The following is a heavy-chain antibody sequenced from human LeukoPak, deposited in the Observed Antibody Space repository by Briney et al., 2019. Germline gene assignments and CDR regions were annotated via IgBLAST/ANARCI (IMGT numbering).Heavy chain of an antibody. CDR3: ARMYSSSQYYYGMDV. J-gene: IGHJ6*02. CDR1: GYIFTGYY. Sequence: ASVKVSCKAPGYIFTGYYMHWVRQAPGQGLEWMGWINPNSGGTNYAQKFQGRVTMTRDTSISTAYMELSRLRSDDTAVYYCARMYSSSQYYYGMDVWGQGTTVTVSS. D-gene: IGHD6-13*01. V-gene: IGHV1-2*02. CDR2: INPNSGGT.